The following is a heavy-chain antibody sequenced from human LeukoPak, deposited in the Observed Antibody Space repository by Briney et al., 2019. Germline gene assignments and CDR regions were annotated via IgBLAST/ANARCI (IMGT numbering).Heavy chain of an antibody. J-gene: IGHJ6*03. CDR3: ARSPQWSSGGIINYYMAV. D-gene: IGHD6-19*01. Sequence: ASVKVSCKASGYTFTSYGISWVRQSPGQGREWMGWISAYNGNTNYAQKLQGRVTMTTDTSTSTAYMELRSLRSDETAVYYCARSPQWSSGGIINYYMAVWGKGTTVTISS. CDR1: GYTFTSYG. CDR2: ISAYNGNT. V-gene: IGHV1-18*01.